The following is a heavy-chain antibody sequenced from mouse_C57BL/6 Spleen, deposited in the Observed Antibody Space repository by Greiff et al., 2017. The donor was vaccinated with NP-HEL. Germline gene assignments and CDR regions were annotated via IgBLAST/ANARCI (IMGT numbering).Heavy chain of an antibody. CDR2: INPSSGYT. V-gene: IGHV1-7*01. Sequence: QVQLQQSGAELAKPGASVKLSCKASGYTFTSYWMHWVKQRPGQGLEWIGYINPSSGYTKYNQKFKDKATLTADKSSSTAYMQLSSLTYEDSAVYYCASNWDNQNWYFDVWGTGTTVTVSS. CDR3: ASNWDNQNWYFDV. CDR1: GYTFTSYW. J-gene: IGHJ1*03. D-gene: IGHD4-1*01.